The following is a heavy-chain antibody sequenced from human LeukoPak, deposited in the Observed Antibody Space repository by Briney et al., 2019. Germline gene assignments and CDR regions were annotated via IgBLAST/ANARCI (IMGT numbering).Heavy chain of an antibody. CDR2: INPSGGST. J-gene: IGHJ6*02. D-gene: IGHD3-10*01. CDR1: GCTFTSYY. V-gene: IGHV1-46*01. Sequence: GASVKVSCKASGCTFTSYYMHWVRQAPGQGLEWMGIINPSGGSTSYAQKFQGRVTMTRDTSTSTVYMELSSLRSEDTAVYYCARMMTYYYGSGSYLLPYYYYGMDVWGQGTTVTVSS. CDR3: ARMMTYYYGSGSYLLPYYYYGMDV.